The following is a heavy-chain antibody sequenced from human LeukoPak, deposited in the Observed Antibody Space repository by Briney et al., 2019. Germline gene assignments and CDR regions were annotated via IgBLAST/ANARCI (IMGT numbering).Heavy chain of an antibody. CDR2: ISYDGSNK. V-gene: IGHV3-30-3*01. Sequence: GGSLRLSCAASGFTFSSYAVHWVRQAPGKGLEWVAVISYDGSNKYYADSVKGRFTISRDNSKNTLYLQMNSLRAEDTAVYYCARERESSSFDYRGQGTLVTVSS. CDR1: GFTFSSYA. J-gene: IGHJ4*02. CDR3: ARERESSSFDY. D-gene: IGHD6-6*01.